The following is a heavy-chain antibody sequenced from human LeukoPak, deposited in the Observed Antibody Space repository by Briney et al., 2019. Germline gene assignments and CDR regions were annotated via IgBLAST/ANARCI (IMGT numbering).Heavy chain of an antibody. CDR2: IYNSGST. CDR1: GGSISSYC. D-gene: IGHD3-22*01. Sequence: SETLSLTCTVSGGSISSYCWSWIRQPPGKGLEWIGYIYNSGSTNYNPSLKSRVSISVDTSKNQFSLKLSSVTAADTAVYYCARGYYYDSSGYYSDAFDIWGQGTMVTVSS. V-gene: IGHV4-59*01. J-gene: IGHJ3*02. CDR3: ARGYYYDSSGYYSDAFDI.